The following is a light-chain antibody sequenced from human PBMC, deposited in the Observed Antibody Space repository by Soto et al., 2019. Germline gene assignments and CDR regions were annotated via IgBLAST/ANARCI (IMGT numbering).Light chain of an antibody. CDR3: QQYSGSPET. CDR2: DTS. V-gene: IGKV3-20*01. CDR1: QTIANIY. J-gene: IGKJ1*01. Sequence: EIVLTQSPGTLSLSPGERAVLPCRASQTIANIYLAWYQHKPGRPPRLLIYDTSTRATGTPDRFIGSGSGTDFTLTISRLEPEDFAVYYCQQYSGSPETFGPGTKVEIK.